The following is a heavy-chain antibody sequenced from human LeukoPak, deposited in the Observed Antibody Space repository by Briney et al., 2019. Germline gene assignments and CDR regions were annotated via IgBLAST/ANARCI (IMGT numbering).Heavy chain of an antibody. J-gene: IGHJ4*02. D-gene: IGHD3-9*01. CDR1: GFTFSSYE. V-gene: IGHV3-48*03. Sequence: QPGGPLRLSCAASGFTFSSYEMNWVRQAPGKGLEWVSYISSSSSYTNYADSVKGRFTISRDNAKNSLYLQMNSLRAEDTAVYYCARDGHYDILTGYVVGYFDYWGQGTLVTVSS. CDR2: ISSSSSYT. CDR3: ARDGHYDILTGYVVGYFDY.